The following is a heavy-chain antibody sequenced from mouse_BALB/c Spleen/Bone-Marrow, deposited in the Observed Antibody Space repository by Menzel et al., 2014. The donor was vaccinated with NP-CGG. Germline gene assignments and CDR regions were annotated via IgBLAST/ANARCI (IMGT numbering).Heavy chain of an antibody. J-gene: IGHJ3*01. CDR1: GYTFTSYW. D-gene: IGHD1-1*01. CDR2: INPSTGYT. CDR3: ARGYYGSNLVY. V-gene: IGHV1-7*01. Sequence: QVHVKQSGAELAKPGASVKMSCKASGYTFTSYWMHWVKQRPGQGLEWIGYINPSTGYTEYNQKFKDKATLTADKSSSTAYMQLSSLTSEDSAVYYCARGYYGSNLVYWGQGTLVTVSA.